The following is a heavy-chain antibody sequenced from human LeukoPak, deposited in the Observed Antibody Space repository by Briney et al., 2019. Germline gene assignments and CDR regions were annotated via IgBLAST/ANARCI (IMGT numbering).Heavy chain of an antibody. J-gene: IGHJ4*02. CDR3: ARGGSSGYSIDY. Sequence: GGSLRLSCAASGFTFSSYSMNWVRQAPGKGLELVSSISSSSSYIYYADSVKGRFTISRDNAKNSLYLQMNSLRAEDTAVYYCARGGSSGYSIDYWGQGTLVTVSS. CDR1: GFTFSSYS. D-gene: IGHD3-22*01. CDR2: ISSSSSYI. V-gene: IGHV3-21*01.